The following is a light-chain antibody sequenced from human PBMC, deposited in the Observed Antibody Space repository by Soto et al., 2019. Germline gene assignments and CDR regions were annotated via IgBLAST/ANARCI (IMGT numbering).Light chain of an antibody. J-gene: IGKJ1*01. Sequence: EKVMTQSPATLSVSPGERATISCRASQTVRSNLAWYQQKPGQTPRLLIYGASTRATGIPARFSGSGSGTEFTLSISSLQSEDFAVYYCQQYNNWPRTFGQGTKVEFK. CDR2: GAS. V-gene: IGKV3-15*01. CDR3: QQYNNWPRT. CDR1: QTVRSN.